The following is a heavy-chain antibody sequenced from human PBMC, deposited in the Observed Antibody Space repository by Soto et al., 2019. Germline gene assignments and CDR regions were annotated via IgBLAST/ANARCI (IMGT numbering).Heavy chain of an antibody. D-gene: IGHD3-22*01. V-gene: IGHV1-69*06. J-gene: IGHJ4*02. CDR1: GGTFSSYA. Sequence: SVKVSCKAFGGTFSSYAISWVRQAPGQGLEWMGGIIPIFGTANYAQKFQGRVTITADKSTSTAYMELSSLRSEDTAVYYCARDWGDSSGHYCYSWGQGTLVTVSS. CDR3: ARDWGDSSGHYCYS. CDR2: IIPIFGTA.